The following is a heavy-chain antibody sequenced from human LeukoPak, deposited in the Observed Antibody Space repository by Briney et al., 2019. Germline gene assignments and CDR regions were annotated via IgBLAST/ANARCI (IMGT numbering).Heavy chain of an antibody. Sequence: SETLSLTCAVYGGSFSGYYWSWFRRPPGKGLEWIGEINHSGSTNYNPSLKSRVTISVDTSKNQFSLKLSSVTAADTAVYYCARSGGSGVDYWGQGTLVTVSS. CDR3: ARSGGSGVDY. J-gene: IGHJ4*02. CDR2: INHSGST. D-gene: IGHD1-14*01. CDR1: GGSFSGYY. V-gene: IGHV4-34*01.